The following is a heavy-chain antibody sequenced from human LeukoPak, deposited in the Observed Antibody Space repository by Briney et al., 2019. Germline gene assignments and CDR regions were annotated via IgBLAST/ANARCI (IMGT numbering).Heavy chain of an antibody. Sequence: EPGGSLRLSCAASGFTFSSYSMNWVRQAPGKGLEWVSVIYSGGSTYYADSVKGRFTISRDNSKNTLYLQMNSLRAEDTAVYYCARGPPTYDSSGYPDYWGQGTLVTVSS. CDR2: IYSGGST. CDR3: ARGPPTYDSSGYPDY. J-gene: IGHJ4*02. V-gene: IGHV3-66*01. D-gene: IGHD3-22*01. CDR1: GFTFSSYS.